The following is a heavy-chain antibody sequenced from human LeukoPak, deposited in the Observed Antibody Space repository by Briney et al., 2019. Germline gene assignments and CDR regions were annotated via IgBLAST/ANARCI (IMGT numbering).Heavy chain of an antibody. J-gene: IGHJ3*02. CDR3: ARSISSSYPGDAFDI. CDR1: GVSISSGDYY. V-gene: IGHV4-30-4*08. CDR2: IYYSGST. D-gene: IGHD6-13*01. Sequence: SETLSLTCTVSGVSISSGDYYWSWIRQPPGKGLEWIGYIYYSGSTYYNPPLKSRVTISVDTSKNQFSLKLSSVTAADTAVYYCARSISSSYPGDAFDIWGQGTMVTVSS.